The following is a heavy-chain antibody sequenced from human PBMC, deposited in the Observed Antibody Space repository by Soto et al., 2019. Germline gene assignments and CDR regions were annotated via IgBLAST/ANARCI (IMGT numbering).Heavy chain of an antibody. V-gene: IGHV3-30-3*01. Sequence: PGGSLRLSCAASEFIFSDYAMHWVRHAPGKGLEWVAVISYDGNNKYHVESVRGRFTISRDNSKNSLYLQMNSLRDEDTAVYYCARAGLAPFDYWGQGTMVTVSS. CDR3: ARAGLAPFDY. J-gene: IGHJ4*02. CDR1: EFIFSDYA. CDR2: ISYDGNNK.